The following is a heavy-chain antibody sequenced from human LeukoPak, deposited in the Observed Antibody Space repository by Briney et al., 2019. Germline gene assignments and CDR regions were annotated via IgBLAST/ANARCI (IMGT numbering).Heavy chain of an antibody. V-gene: IGHV3-30*03. CDR1: GPTVSNYG. CDR3: ASRGITWHFLDY. CDR2: ISYDGSNK. J-gene: IGHJ4*02. Sequence: GRSLRLSCAASGPTVSNYGMHWVRQAPGKGLEWVARISYDGSNKYYGDSVKGRFTISRDNSNNTLYLQMNSLRPEDTAVYYCASRGITWHFLDYWGQGTLVTVSS.